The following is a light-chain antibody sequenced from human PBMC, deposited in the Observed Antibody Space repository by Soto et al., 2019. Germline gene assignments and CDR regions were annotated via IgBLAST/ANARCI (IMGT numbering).Light chain of an antibody. CDR1: QSVSSSY. J-gene: IGKJ1*01. V-gene: IGKV3-20*01. CDR2: GAS. Sequence: EIVLTQSPGTLSLSLGERATLSCRASQSVSSSYLAWYQQKPGQAPRLLIYGASNRATGIPDRFSGSGSGTDFTLTISRLEPEDFAVYYCQHYRSSPWTSGQGTKVEIK. CDR3: QHYRSSPWT.